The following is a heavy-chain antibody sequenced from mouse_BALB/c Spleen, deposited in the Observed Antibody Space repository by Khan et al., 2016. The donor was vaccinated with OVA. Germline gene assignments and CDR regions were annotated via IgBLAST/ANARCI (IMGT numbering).Heavy chain of an antibody. CDR2: IWYDGST. Sequence: QMQLEESGPGLVAPSQSLSITCTISGFSLTNYGVHWVRQPPGKGLEWLVVIWYDGSTTYNSALKSRLTISKDNSKSQVFLKMNSLQTDDTAMYFCARQPYYHYNIMDYWGQGTSVTVSS. CDR3: ARQPYYHYNIMDY. J-gene: IGHJ4*01. D-gene: IGHD2-10*01. CDR1: GFSLTNYG. V-gene: IGHV2-6-1*01.